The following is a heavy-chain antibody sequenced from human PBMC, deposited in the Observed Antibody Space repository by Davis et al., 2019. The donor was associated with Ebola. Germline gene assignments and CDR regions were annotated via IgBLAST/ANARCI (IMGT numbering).Heavy chain of an antibody. D-gene: IGHD6-6*01. CDR2: IYYSGST. CDR3: ARDVEYSSSSPKPQDY. Sequence: SETLSLTCTVSGGSISSGDYYWSWIRQPPGKGLEWIGYIYYSGSTNYNPSLKSRVTISVDTSKNQFSLKVTSVTAADTAVYFCARDVEYSSSSPKPQDYWGQGTLVTVSS. CDR1: GGSISSGDYY. V-gene: IGHV4-30-4*01. J-gene: IGHJ4*02.